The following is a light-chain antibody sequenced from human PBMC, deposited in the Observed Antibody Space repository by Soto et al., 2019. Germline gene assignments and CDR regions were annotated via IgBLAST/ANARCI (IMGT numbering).Light chain of an antibody. Sequence: EIVLTQSPGTLSLSPGERATLSCRASQSVSSSYLAWYQQKPDQAPRLLIYGTSNRATGIPDRFSGCGSGTDFTLTISRLEPEDFAVYYCQQYAASPWTFGQGTKVEIK. CDR3: QQYAASPWT. CDR2: GTS. CDR1: QSVSSSY. J-gene: IGKJ1*01. V-gene: IGKV3-20*01.